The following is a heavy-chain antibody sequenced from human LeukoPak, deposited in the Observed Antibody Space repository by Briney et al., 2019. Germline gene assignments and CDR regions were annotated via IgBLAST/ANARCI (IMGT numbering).Heavy chain of an antibody. CDR3: AKIDGYNYGVDY. J-gene: IGHJ4*02. CDR2: ISYDGSNK. V-gene: IGHV3-30*18. D-gene: IGHD5-24*01. CDR1: GFTFSSYG. Sequence: PGGSLRLSCAASGFTFSSYGMHWVRQAPGKGLEWVAVISYDGSNKYYADSVKGRFTISGDNSKNTLYLQMNSLRAEDTAVYYCAKIDGYNYGVDYWGQGTLVTVSS.